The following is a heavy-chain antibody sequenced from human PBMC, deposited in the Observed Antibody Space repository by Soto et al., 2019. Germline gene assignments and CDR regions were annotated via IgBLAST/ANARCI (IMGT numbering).Heavy chain of an antibody. CDR2: INPSGGST. Sequence: GASVKVSCKASGYTFTSYYMHWVRQAPGQGLEWMGIINPSGGSTSYAQKFQGRVTMTRDTSTSTVYMELSSLRSEDTAVYYCARAGYSSSWAWGTYYGMDVWGQGTTGTVSS. V-gene: IGHV1-46*01. CDR1: GYTFTSYY. D-gene: IGHD6-6*01. CDR3: ARAGYSSSWAWGTYYGMDV. J-gene: IGHJ6*02.